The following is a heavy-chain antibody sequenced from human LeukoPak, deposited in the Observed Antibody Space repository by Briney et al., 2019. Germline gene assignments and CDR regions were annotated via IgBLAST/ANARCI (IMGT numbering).Heavy chain of an antibody. CDR3: ARVRRGYSCGEDAFDI. D-gene: IGHD5-18*01. CDR1: GGSISSGGYY. J-gene: IGHJ3*02. V-gene: IGHV4-31*03. Sequence: PSQTLSLTCTVSGGSISSGGYYWSWIRQHPGKGLEWIGYIYYSGSTYYNPSLKSRVTISVDTSKNQFSLKLSSVTAADTAVYYCARVRRGYSCGEDAFDIWGQGTMVTVSS. CDR2: IYYSGST.